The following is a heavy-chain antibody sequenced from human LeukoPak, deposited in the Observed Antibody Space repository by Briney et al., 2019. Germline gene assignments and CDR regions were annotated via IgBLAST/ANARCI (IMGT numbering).Heavy chain of an antibody. D-gene: IGHD4-23*01. Sequence: PGRSLRLSCAACGFTFDDYAMHWVRQAPGKGLEWVSSISSSSTYIYYGDSVRGRFTISRDNAKNSLYLQMHSLRAEDTAVYYCARDSDYGGSFDIWGQGTMVTVSS. V-gene: IGHV3-21*04. CDR1: GFTFDDYA. J-gene: IGHJ3*02. CDR3: ARDSDYGGSFDI. CDR2: ISSSSTYI.